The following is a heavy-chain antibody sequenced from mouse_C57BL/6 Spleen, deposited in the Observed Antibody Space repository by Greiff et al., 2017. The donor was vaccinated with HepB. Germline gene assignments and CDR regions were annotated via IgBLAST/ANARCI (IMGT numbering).Heavy chain of an antibody. CDR1: GFNIKDYY. CDR3: ARYGWQGYYFDY. CDR2: IDPEDGET. D-gene: IGHD1-1*01. V-gene: IGHV14-2*01. Sequence: VQLQQSGAELVKPGASVKLSCTASGFNIKDYYMHWVKQRTEQGLEWIGRIDPEDGETKYAPKFQGKATITADTSSNTAYLQISSLTAEDTAVYYCARYGWQGYYFDYWGQGTTLTVSS. J-gene: IGHJ2*01.